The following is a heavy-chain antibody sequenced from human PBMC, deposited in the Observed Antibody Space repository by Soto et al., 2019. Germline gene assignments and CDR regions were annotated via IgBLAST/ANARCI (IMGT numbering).Heavy chain of an antibody. CDR1: GYTFTSYT. Sequence: QVQLVQSGAEVKKSGASVKVSCKASGYTFTSYTMHWVGQAPGQSLEWMGWINAGNGDTKYSQKFQGRVTITRDISASLPYVKLSCLTSEDRAVYSWARFGYVNPSVRGWFHPWGQGTRVTVSS. D-gene: IGHD2-15*01. CDR2: INAGNGDT. CDR3: ARFGYVNPSVRGWFHP. V-gene: IGHV1-3*01. J-gene: IGHJ5*02.